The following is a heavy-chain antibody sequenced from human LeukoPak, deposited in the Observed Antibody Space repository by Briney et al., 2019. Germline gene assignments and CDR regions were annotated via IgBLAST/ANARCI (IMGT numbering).Heavy chain of an antibody. J-gene: IGHJ4*02. CDR3: ARSPPTYCSGGSCYYFDY. Sequence: SETLSLTCAVYGGSFSGYFWSWVRQPPGKGLEWIGEINHSGSTNYNPSLKSRVTISVDTSKNQFSLKLRYVTAADTAIYYCARSPPTYCSGGSCYYFDYWGQGTLVTVSS. CDR1: GGSFSGYF. V-gene: IGHV4-34*01. CDR2: INHSGST. D-gene: IGHD2-15*01.